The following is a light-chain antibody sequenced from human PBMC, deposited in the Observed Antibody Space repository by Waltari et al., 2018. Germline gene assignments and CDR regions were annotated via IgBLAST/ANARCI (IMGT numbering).Light chain of an antibody. CDR1: SSNIGAGYD. V-gene: IGLV1-40*01. J-gene: IGLJ3*02. CDR2: GNS. CDR3: QSYDSSLSGPRV. Sequence: QSVLTQPPSVSGAPGQRVTISCTGSSSNIGAGYDVHWYQPLPGTAPKLPIYGNSNRPSGVPDRFSGSKSGTSASLAITGLQAEDEADYYCQSYDSSLSGPRVFGGGTKLTVL.